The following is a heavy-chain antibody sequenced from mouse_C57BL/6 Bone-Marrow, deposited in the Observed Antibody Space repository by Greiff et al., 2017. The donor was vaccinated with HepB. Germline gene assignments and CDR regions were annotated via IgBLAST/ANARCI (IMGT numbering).Heavy chain of an antibody. D-gene: IGHD1-1*01. Sequence: VQLQQSGPGMVKPSQSLSLTCTVTGYSITSGYDWHWIRHFPGNKLEWMGYISYSGSTNYNPSLKSRISITHDTSKNHFFLKLNSVTTEDTATYYCARGYYGSSYEVYYFDYWGQGTTLTVSS. J-gene: IGHJ2*01. CDR3: ARGYYGSSYEVYYFDY. CDR1: GYSITSGYD. V-gene: IGHV3-1*01. CDR2: ISYSGST.